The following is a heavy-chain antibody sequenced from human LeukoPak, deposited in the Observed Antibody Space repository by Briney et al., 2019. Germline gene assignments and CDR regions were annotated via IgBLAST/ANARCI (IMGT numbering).Heavy chain of an antibody. CDR1: GGSISSYY. CDR3: ARTTVVTPITWFDP. Sequence: SETLSLTCTVSGGSISSYYWSWIRQPPGKGLEWIGYISYSGSTNYNPSLKSRVTISVDTSKNQFSLKLSSVTAADTAVYYCARTTVVTPITWFDPWGQGTLVTVSS. D-gene: IGHD4-23*01. CDR2: ISYSGST. J-gene: IGHJ5*02. V-gene: IGHV4-59*12.